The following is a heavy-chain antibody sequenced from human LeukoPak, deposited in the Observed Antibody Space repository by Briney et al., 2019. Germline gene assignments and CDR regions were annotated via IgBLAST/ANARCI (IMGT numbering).Heavy chain of an antibody. CDR1: GYDFTKYA. Sequence: ASVKVSCKASGYDFTKYAVQWVRQAPGQRLEWMGWIDAGNGRTKYSQDFQGRVTISRDTSASIAYMELSSLRSDDMAVYYCVRGIWSTTLTAYYLDYWGQGTLVTVSS. CDR2: IDAGNGRT. V-gene: IGHV1-3*03. J-gene: IGHJ4*02. D-gene: IGHD2-21*02. CDR3: VRGIWSTTLTAYYLDY.